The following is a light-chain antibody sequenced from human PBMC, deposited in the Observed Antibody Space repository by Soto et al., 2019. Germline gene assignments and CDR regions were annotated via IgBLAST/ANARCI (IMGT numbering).Light chain of an antibody. CDR2: DVN. Sequence: QSALTQPASVSGSPGQSITISCTGTRSDVGGYNHVSWYQQHPGKAPKLMIYDVNKRPSGVSNHFSGSKSGNTASLTISGLQGEDEADYYCCSYAGSSTWVFGGGTQLTVL. CDR1: RSDVGGYNH. V-gene: IGLV2-23*02. CDR3: CSYAGSSTWV. J-gene: IGLJ3*02.